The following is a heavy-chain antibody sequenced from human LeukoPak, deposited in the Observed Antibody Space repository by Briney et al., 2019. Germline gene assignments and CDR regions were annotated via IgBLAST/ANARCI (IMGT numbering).Heavy chain of an antibody. V-gene: IGHV3-74*01. Sequence: HPGGSLRLSCAASGFTFSNYWMHWVRQAPGKGLVWVSRINSDGISTSYADSVKGRFTISRDNAKNTLNLQMNSLRAEDTAVYYCARDLGQYYDTSDNWFDPWGQGTLVTVSS. J-gene: IGHJ5*02. CDR3: ARDLGQYYDTSDNWFDP. D-gene: IGHD3-22*01. CDR1: GFTFSNYW. CDR2: INSDGIST.